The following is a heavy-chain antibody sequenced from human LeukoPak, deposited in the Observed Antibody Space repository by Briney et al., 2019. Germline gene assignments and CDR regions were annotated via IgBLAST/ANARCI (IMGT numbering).Heavy chain of an antibody. D-gene: IGHD3-22*01. CDR2: INHSGST. CDR1: GGSFSGYY. Sequence: SETLSLTCAVYGGSFSGYYWSWIRQPPGKGLEWIGEINHSGSTNYNPSLKSRVTISVDTSKNQFSLKLSSVTAADTAVYYCARCTYYYDSSGYVLYYFDYWGQGTLVTVSS. V-gene: IGHV4-34*01. J-gene: IGHJ4*02. CDR3: ARCTYYYDSSGYVLYYFDY.